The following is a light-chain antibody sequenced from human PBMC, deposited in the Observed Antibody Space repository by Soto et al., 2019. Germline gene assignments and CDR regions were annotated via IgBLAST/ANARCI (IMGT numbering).Light chain of an antibody. CDR2: EGN. CDR1: SSDVGSYNL. V-gene: IGLV2-23*01. CDR3: CSYAGTFYV. Sequence: QSALTQPASVSVSPAQSITISCTGTSSDVGSYNLVSWYQQHPGKAPKLVISEGNKRPSGVSNRFSGSKSGNTASLTISGLQAEDEADYYGCSYAGTFYVFGTGTKVT. J-gene: IGLJ1*01.